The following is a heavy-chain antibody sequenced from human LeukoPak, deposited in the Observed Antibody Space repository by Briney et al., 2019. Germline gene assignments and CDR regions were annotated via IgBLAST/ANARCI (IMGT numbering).Heavy chain of an antibody. CDR2: IDPSGGST. CDR1: GYTFTTYY. J-gene: IGHJ4*02. CDR3: ARGARVGATRDYFDY. Sequence: ASVKVSCKPSGYTFTTYYLHWVRQAPGQGLEWMGIIDPSGGSTSYAQKFQGIVTMTRDTSTSTVYMELSSLRSGDTAVYYCARGARVGATRDYFDYWGQGALVTVSS. D-gene: IGHD1-26*01. V-gene: IGHV1-46*01.